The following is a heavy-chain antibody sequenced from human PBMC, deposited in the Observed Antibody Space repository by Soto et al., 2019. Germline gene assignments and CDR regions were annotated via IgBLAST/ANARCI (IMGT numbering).Heavy chain of an antibody. CDR3: ARSIVAATVGNYSYYGMDV. Sequence: GGSLRLSCAASGFTFSSYGMHWVRQAPGKGLEWVAVIWYDGSNKYYADSVKGRSTISRDNSKNTLYLQMNSLRAEDTAVYYCARSIVAATVGNYSYYGMDVWGQGTTVTVSS. V-gene: IGHV3-33*01. D-gene: IGHD6-13*01. CDR1: GFTFSSYG. CDR2: IWYDGSNK. J-gene: IGHJ6*02.